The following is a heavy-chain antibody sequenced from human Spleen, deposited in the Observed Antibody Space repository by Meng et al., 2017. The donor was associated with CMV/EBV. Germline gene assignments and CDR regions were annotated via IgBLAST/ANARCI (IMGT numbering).Heavy chain of an antibody. D-gene: IGHD3-3*01. CDR3: AREGHQYYDFWSGYPYGMDV. J-gene: IGHJ6*02. V-gene: IGHV1-69*05. CDR2: IIPIFGTA. Sequence: SVKVSCKASGGTFSTYAFTWIRQAPGQGLEWMGGIIPIFGTANYAQKFQGRVTITTDESTSTAYMELSSLRSEDTAVYYCAREGHQYYDFWSGYPYGMDVWGQGTTVTVSS. CDR1: GGTFSTYA.